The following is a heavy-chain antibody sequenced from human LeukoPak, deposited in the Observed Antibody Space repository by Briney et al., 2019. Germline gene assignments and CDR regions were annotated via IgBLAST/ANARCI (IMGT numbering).Heavy chain of an antibody. Sequence: GASVKVSCKASGYTFTGYYIHWVRQAPGQGLEWMGWINPNSGGTNYAQKFQGRVTMTRDTSISTAYMELSRLRSDDTAVYYCARVAPPRYDYGEIDYWGQGTLVTVSS. D-gene: IGHD3-16*01. CDR3: ARVAPPRYDYGEIDY. V-gene: IGHV1-2*02. CDR1: GYTFTGYY. CDR2: INPNSGGT. J-gene: IGHJ4*02.